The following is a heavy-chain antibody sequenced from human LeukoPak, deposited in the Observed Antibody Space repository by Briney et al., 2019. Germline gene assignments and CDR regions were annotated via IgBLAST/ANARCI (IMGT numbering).Heavy chain of an antibody. J-gene: IGHJ5*02. CDR2: IYYSGST. Sequence: SETLSLTCTVSGASIRTYYWSWIRQPPGKGLEWIGYIYYSGSTNYHPSLKSRVTMSLDTSNSQFSLTLRSVTAADTAVYYCARHAAVEGSSGWSPLWWFDPWGQGTLVTVSS. CDR1: GASIRTYY. CDR3: ARHAAVEGSSGWSPLWWFDP. V-gene: IGHV4-59*08. D-gene: IGHD6-19*01.